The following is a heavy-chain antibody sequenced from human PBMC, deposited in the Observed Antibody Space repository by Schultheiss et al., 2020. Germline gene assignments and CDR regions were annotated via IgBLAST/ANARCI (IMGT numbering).Heavy chain of an antibody. V-gene: IGHV3-30*03. CDR1: GFTFSSYG. CDR2: ISYDGSNK. Sequence: GGSLRLSCAASGFTFSSYGMHWVRQAPGKGLEWVAVISYDGSNKYYADSVKGRFTISRDNSKNTLYLQMNSLRAEDTAVYYCARDSLLRYFDWLRVAYFDYWGQGTLVTVSS. CDR3: ARDSLLRYFDWLRVAYFDY. J-gene: IGHJ4*02. D-gene: IGHD3-9*01.